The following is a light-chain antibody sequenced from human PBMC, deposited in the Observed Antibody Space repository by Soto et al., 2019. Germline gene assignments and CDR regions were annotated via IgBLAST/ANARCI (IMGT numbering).Light chain of an antibody. V-gene: IGLV4-69*01. CDR3: QTWGSGFGV. J-gene: IGLJ3*02. Sequence: QLVLTQSPSAAASLGDSVNLTCSLSSGHSNYAIAWHQQQPEKGPRFLMKVNNDGSHTKGDRIPDRFSGSSSGAERYLTISSLQSDDEADYYCQTWGSGFGVFGGGTKVTVL. CDR2: VNNDGSH. CDR1: SGHSNYA.